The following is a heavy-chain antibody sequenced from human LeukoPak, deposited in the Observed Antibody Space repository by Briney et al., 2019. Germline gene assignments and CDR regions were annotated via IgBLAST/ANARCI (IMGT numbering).Heavy chain of an antibody. CDR2: INPNSGDT. CDR3: ARGGVAAQFYYYMDV. V-gene: IGHV1-2*02. CDR1: GYTFTGYY. D-gene: IGHD3-10*01. J-gene: IGHJ6*03. Sequence: ASVKVSCKASGYTFTGYYMHWVRQAPGQGLEWMGWINPNSGDTNYAQKFQGRVTMTRDTSISTAYMELSRLRSDDTAVYYCARGGVAAQFYYYMDVWGKGTTVTVSS.